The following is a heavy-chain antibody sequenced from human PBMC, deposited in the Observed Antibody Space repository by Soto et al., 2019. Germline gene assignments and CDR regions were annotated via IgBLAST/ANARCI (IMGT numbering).Heavy chain of an antibody. CDR3: AHQRAFYYGSGMSIAFDI. CDR2: IYWNDDT. V-gene: IGHV2-5*01. D-gene: IGHD3-10*01. Sequence: QITLKESGPALVKPTQTLTLTCTFSGFSLTATGWGVAWIRQPPGKALECLGVIYWNDDTRYSPSLRDRLTITKDTSKNQVVLSMTNMDPVDTATYYCAHQRAFYYGSGMSIAFDIWGQGTMVTVS. CDR1: GFSLTATGWG. J-gene: IGHJ3*02.